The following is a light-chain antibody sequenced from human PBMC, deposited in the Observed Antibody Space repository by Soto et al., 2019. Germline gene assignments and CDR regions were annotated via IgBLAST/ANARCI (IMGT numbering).Light chain of an antibody. J-gene: IGKJ2*01. Sequence: ETVLTQSPGAVSLPPGERATLSCTTSQNVNNNFLAWYQQKPGQAPRLLIHGVFNRASGIPDRFSGSGSGTYFTLTINGLEPEDSAVYYCQHYDGSPRTFGQGTKLEIK. CDR3: QHYDGSPRT. CDR2: GVF. CDR1: QNVNNNF. V-gene: IGKV3-20*01.